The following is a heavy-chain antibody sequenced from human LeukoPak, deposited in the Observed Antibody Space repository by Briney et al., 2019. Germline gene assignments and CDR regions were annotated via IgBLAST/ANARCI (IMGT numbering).Heavy chain of an antibody. V-gene: IGHV3-30*18. D-gene: IGHD5-18*01. CDR1: GFTFSTYG. CDR2: ISYDGNNK. Sequence: GGSLRLSCAATGFTFSTYGMHWVRQAPGKGLEWVAVISYDGNNKYYAESVKGRFTISRDSSKNTLYLQMNSLRAEDTAVYYCAKEQHSEYFQYWGQGTLVTASS. CDR3: AKEQHSEYFQY. J-gene: IGHJ1*01.